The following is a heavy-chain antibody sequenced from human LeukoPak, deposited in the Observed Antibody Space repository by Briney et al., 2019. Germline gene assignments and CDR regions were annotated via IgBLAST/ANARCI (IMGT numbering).Heavy chain of an antibody. D-gene: IGHD1-26*01. J-gene: IGHJ4*02. CDR1: GFTFSSYS. CDR3: AREVIIVGAIDY. V-gene: IGHV3-21*01. Sequence: PGGSLRLSCAASGFTFSSYSMNWVRQAPGKGLEWVSSISSSSSYIYYADSVKGRFTISRDNAKNSLYLQMNSLRAEDTAVYYCAREVIIVGAIDYWGQGTLVTVSS. CDR2: ISSSSSYI.